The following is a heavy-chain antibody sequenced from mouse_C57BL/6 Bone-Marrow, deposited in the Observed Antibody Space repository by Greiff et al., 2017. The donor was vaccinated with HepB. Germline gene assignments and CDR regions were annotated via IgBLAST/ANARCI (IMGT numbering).Heavy chain of an antibody. D-gene: IGHD6-1*01. V-gene: IGHV1-69*01. Sequence: VQLQQPGAELVMPGASVKLSCKASGYTFTSYWMHWVKQRPGQGLEWIGEIDPSDSYTNYNHKFKGKSTLTVDKSSSTAYMQLSSLTSEDSAVYYCASRLWGEGFAYWGQGTLVTVSA. J-gene: IGHJ3*01. CDR2: IDPSDSYT. CDR3: ASRLWGEGFAY. CDR1: GYTFTSYW.